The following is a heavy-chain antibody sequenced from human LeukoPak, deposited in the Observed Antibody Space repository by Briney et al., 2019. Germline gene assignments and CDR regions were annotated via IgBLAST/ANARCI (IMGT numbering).Heavy chain of an antibody. J-gene: IGHJ6*04. V-gene: IGHV1-58*01. CDR1: GFTCTSSA. Sequence: RASVKVSCEDSGFTCTSSAVQGVRQVRGQRLEWIGWIVVGSGNTNYAQKFQERVTITRDKSTSTAYMELSSLRSEDTAVYYCAAPGGYCSGGSCPQDYYYYGMDVWGKGTTVTVSS. CDR3: AAPGGYCSGGSCPQDYYYYGMDV. D-gene: IGHD2-15*01. CDR2: IVVGSGNT.